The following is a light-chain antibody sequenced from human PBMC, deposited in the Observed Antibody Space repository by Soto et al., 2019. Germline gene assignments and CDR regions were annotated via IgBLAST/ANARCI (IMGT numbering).Light chain of an antibody. V-gene: IGLV2-14*01. CDR1: SSDVGGYNY. CDR3: SSYTSSSTLGV. CDR2: DVS. J-gene: IGLJ2*01. Sequence: QSALTQPASVSGSPGQSITISCTGTSSDVGGYNYVSWYQQYPGKAPKLMIYDVSNRPSGVSNRFSGSKSGNMASLTISGLQAEDEADYYCSSYTSSSTLGVFGGGTKLTVL.